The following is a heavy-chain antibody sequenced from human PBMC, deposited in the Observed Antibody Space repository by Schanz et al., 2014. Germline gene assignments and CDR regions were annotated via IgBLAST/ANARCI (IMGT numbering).Heavy chain of an antibody. CDR2: ICYDGSNK. CDR3: AKSMYSTSWAFDF. Sequence: QVQLVESGGGVVQPGRSLRLSCAASGFTFNSYGMHWVRQAPGKGLEWVAFICYDGSNKYYADSVKGRFTISRDNSKNTLYVQMNSLRAEDTAVYYCAKSMYSTSWAFDFWGQGAQVTVSS. J-gene: IGHJ4*02. CDR1: GFTFNSYG. D-gene: IGHD2-2*01. V-gene: IGHV3-33*06.